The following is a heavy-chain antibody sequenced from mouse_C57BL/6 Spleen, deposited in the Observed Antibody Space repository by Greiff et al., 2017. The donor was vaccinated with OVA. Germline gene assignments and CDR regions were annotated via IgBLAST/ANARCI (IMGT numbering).Heavy chain of an antibody. CDR3: ARDGGLRRGSWYFDV. V-gene: IGHV5-16*01. CDR2: INYDGSST. J-gene: IGHJ1*03. Sequence: EVKLVESEGGLVQPGSSMKLSCTASGFTFSDYYMAWVRQVPEKGLEWVANINYDGSSTYYLDSLKSRFIISRDNAKNILYLQMSSLKSEDTATYYCARDGGLRRGSWYFDVWGTGTTVTVSS. D-gene: IGHD2-4*01. CDR1: GFTFSDYY.